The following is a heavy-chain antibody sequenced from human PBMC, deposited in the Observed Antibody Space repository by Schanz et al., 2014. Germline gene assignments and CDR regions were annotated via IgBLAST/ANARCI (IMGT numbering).Heavy chain of an antibody. D-gene: IGHD3-10*01. Sequence: QLQLVQSGAEAKKPGSSVKVSCKLSGGTFSSYTISWMRQAPGQGLEWMGKIIPVLNIATYAQRFQGRVSITADTTTNTAYMELSSLTSEDTTVHYCARSRGFYDYWGQGTLVTVSS. CDR1: GGTFSSYT. CDR2: IIPVLNIA. CDR3: ARSRGFYDY. J-gene: IGHJ4*02. V-gene: IGHV1-69*02.